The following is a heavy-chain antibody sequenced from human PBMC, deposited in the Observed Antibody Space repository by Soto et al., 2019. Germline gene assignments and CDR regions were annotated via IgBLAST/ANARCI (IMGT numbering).Heavy chain of an antibody. CDR3: ARSLGTGLRMITFGGVIAPDAFDI. CDR2: IYHSGST. CDR1: GGSISSSNW. Sequence: SETLSLTRAVSGGSISSSNWLSWVRQPPGKGLEWIGEIYHSGSTNYNPSLKSRVTISVDKSKNQFSLKLSSVTAADTAVYYCARSLGTGLRMITFGGVIAPDAFDIWGQGTMVTVSS. V-gene: IGHV4-4*02. J-gene: IGHJ3*02. D-gene: IGHD3-16*02.